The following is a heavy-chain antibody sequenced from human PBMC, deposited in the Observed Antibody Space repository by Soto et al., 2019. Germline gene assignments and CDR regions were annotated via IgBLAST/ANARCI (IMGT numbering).Heavy chain of an antibody. CDR3: AAKYQLLRPFDY. J-gene: IGHJ4*02. CDR1: GFTFSSYA. CDR2: ISYDGSNK. V-gene: IGHV3-30-3*01. Sequence: QVQLVESGGGVVQPGRSLRLSCAASGFTFSSYAMHWVRQAPGKGLEWVAVISYDGSNKYYADSVKGRFTISRDNSKNALYLQMSSLRAEDTAVYYCAAKYQLLRPFDYWGQGTLVTVSS. D-gene: IGHD2-2*01.